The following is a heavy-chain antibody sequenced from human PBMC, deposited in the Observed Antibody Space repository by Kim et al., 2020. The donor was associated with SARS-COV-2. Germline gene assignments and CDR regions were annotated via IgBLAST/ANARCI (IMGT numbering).Heavy chain of an antibody. J-gene: IGHJ4*02. V-gene: IGHV4-59*01. D-gene: IGHD3-22*01. CDR1: GGSISSYY. CDR2: IYYSGST. CDR3: ARTDSSGYRFDN. Sequence: SETLSLTCTVSGGSISSYYWSWIRQPPGKGLEWIGYIYYSGSTNYNPSLKSRVTISVDTSKNQFSLKLSSVTAADTAVYYCARTDSSGYRFDNWGQGTLVTVSS.